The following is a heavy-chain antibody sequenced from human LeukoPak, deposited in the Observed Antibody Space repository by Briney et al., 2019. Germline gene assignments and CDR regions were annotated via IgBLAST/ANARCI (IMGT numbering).Heavy chain of an antibody. D-gene: IGHD3-16*01. Sequence: SETLSLTCAVSGDSISSSTYYWGWIRQPPGKGLEWIGSIYYSGSSYYSPSVKSRVTISVDTSKNQFSLKLSSVTAADTAVYYCAREARGTAFDIWGQGTMVTVSS. CDR1: GDSISSSTYY. CDR2: IYYSGSS. CDR3: AREARGTAFDI. J-gene: IGHJ3*02. V-gene: IGHV4-39*07.